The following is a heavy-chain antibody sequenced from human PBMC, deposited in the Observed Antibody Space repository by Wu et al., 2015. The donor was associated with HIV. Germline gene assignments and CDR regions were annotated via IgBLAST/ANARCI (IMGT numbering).Heavy chain of an antibody. CDR2: INPRTDST. D-gene: IGHD3-10*02. CDR1: GYTFINNF. V-gene: IGHV1-46*01. J-gene: IGHJ5*02. CDR3: ARDLIYYFRVGDWGWFDP. Sequence: QVQLVQSRAGVKKPGASVKVSCTASGYTFINNFLHWVRQAPGQGPEWMGLINPRTDSTTYAQPFEGRLTIARDTSKNTVYMELSSLKSEDTAKYYCARDLIYYFRVGDWGWFDPWGQGTLVTVSS.